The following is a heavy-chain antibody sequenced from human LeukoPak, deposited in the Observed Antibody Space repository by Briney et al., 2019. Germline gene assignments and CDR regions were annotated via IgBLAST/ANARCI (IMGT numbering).Heavy chain of an antibody. CDR3: ARHILLWFGELSPNWFDP. V-gene: IGHV4-59*08. Sequence: PSETLSLTCTVSGGSISSYYWSWVRQAPGKGLEWIGYIYYSGSTNYNPSLKSRVTISVDTSKNQFSLKLSSVTAADTAVYYCARHILLWFGELSPNWFDPWGQGTLVTVSS. J-gene: IGHJ5*02. CDR1: GGSISSYY. CDR2: IYYSGST. D-gene: IGHD3-10*01.